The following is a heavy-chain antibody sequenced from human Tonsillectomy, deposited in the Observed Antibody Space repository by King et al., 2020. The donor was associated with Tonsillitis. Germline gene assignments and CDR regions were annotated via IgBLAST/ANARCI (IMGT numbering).Heavy chain of an antibody. CDR2: IYPSGDT. Sequence: QLQESGSGLVKPSQTLSLTCAVSGGSISSGAYSWSWIRQPPGKGLEWIGYIYPSGDTYCNPSLKSRVTISVDRSKNQFSLKLSSVTAADTAVYYCAGSSDLGDYASYFDYWGQGTLVTVSS. CDR1: GGSISSGAYS. CDR3: AGSSDLGDYASYFDY. D-gene: IGHD4-17*01. J-gene: IGHJ4*02. V-gene: IGHV4-30-2*01.